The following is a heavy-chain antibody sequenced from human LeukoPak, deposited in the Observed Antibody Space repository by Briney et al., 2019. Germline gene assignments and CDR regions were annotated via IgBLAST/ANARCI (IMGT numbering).Heavy chain of an antibody. J-gene: IGHJ5*02. CDR2: IYPGDSDT. D-gene: IGHD4-23*01. CDR1: GYSFTSYW. CDR3: ARTTTVVTPGFDP. V-gene: IGHV5-51*01. Sequence: GESLKISCKGSGYSFTSYWIGWVRQMPGKGLEWMGIIYPGDSDTRYSPSFQGQVTISADKSISTAYLQWSSLKASDTAMYYCARTTTVVTPGFDPWGQGTLVTVSS.